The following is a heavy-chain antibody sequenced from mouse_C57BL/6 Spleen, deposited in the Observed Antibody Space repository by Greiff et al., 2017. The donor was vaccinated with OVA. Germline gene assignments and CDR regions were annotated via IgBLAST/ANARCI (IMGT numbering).Heavy chain of an antibody. CDR1: GFTFSNYW. CDR2: IRLKSDNYAT. Sequence: EAQLVESGGGLVQPGGSMKLSCVASGFTFSNYWMNWVRQSPEKGLEWVAQIRLKSDNYATHYAESVKGRFTISRDDSKSSVYLQMNNLRAEDTGIYYCTGTQLSWFAYWGQGTLVTVSA. J-gene: IGHJ3*01. CDR3: TGTQLSWFAY. D-gene: IGHD4-1*02. V-gene: IGHV6-3*01.